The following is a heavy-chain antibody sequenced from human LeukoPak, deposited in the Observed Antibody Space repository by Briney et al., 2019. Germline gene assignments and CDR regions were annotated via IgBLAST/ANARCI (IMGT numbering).Heavy chain of an antibody. CDR2: INHSGST. CDR1: GGSISSSSYY. J-gene: IGHJ4*02. Sequence: PSETLSLTCTVSGGSISSSSYYWSWIRQPPGKGLEWIGEINHSGSTNYNPSLKSRVTISVDTSKNQFSLKLSSVTAADTAVYYCARGSQGMSSFDYWGQGTLVTVSS. D-gene: IGHD6-13*01. V-gene: IGHV4-39*07. CDR3: ARGSQGMSSFDY.